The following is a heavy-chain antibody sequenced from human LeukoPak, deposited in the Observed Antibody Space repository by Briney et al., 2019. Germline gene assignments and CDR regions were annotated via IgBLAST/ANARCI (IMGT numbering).Heavy chain of an antibody. J-gene: IGHJ6*03. CDR1: GYTFTGYY. CDR2: INPNSGGT. CDR3: ARAGAMIASDYYYYMDV. V-gene: IGHV1-2*02. Sequence: ASVKVSCKASGYTFTGYYMHWVRQAPGQGLEWMGWINPNSGGTNYAQKFQGRVTMTRDTSISTAYMELSRLRSDDTAVYYCARAGAMIASDYYYYMDVWGNGTTVTVSS. D-gene: IGHD3-16*01.